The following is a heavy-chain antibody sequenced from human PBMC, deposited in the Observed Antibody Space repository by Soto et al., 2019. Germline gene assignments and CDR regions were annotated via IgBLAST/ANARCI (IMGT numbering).Heavy chain of an antibody. CDR3: SKNGRGSSFIFFFDY. J-gene: IGHJ4*02. D-gene: IGHD1-26*01. CDR2: ISSTSTYI. Sequence: EVHLVESGGGLVKPGGSLRLSCAASGFIFSDYSMDWVRQAPGKGLEWVAGISSTSTYISYADSVRGRVTISRDNAKNSLYLQINSLTAEDTAVYYCSKNGRGSSFIFFFDYWGQGTLVTVSS. V-gene: IGHV3-21*01. CDR1: GFIFSDYS.